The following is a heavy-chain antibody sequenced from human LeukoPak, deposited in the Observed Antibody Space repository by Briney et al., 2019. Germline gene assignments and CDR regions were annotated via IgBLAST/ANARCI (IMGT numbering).Heavy chain of an antibody. J-gene: IGHJ4*02. CDR2: INQRGST. V-gene: IGHV4-34*01. CDR3: ARRNIAAAGGGDY. D-gene: IGHD6-13*01. Sequence: YPSETLSLTCAVYGGSFSGYYWSWIRQPPGKWLEWSGEINQRGSTNYNPSRKSRVTISVDTSKHQFSLKLSSVTAADTAVYYCARRNIAAAGGGDYWGQGTLVTVSS. CDR1: GGSFSGYY.